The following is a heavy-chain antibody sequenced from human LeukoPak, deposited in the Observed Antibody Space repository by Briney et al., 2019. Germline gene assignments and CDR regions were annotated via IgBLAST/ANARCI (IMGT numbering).Heavy chain of an antibody. V-gene: IGHV3-21*01. CDR1: GFTFITYD. CDR2: ISSSSSYI. Sequence: GGSLRLSCATSGFTFITYDIHWVRQAPGKGLEWVSSISSSSSYIYYADSVKGRFTISRDNAKNSLYLQMNSLRAEDTAVYYCARAVDTATATNAFDIWGQGTMVTVSS. D-gene: IGHD5-18*01. J-gene: IGHJ3*02. CDR3: ARAVDTATATNAFDI.